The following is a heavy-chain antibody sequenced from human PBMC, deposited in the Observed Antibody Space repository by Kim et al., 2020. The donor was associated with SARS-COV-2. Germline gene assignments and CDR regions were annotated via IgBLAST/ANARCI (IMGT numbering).Heavy chain of an antibody. CDR3: ARLMGLSGSHLGY. D-gene: IGHD1-26*01. J-gene: IGHJ4*02. Sequence: YSPSFQGQVTISADKSISTAYLQWSSLKASDTAMYYCARLMGLSGSHLGYWGQGTLVTVSS. V-gene: IGHV5-51*01.